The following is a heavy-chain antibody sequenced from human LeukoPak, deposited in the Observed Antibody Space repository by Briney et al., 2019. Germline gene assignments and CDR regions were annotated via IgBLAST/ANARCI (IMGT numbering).Heavy chain of an antibody. CDR3: ARSYSLPEY. Sequence: GGSLRLSCAASGFTFSSFAMRWVRQAPGKGLEWVAFISYVARDTYYGDSVKGRFTVSRDNSKDMVYLQMNSLTTADTAVYYCARSYSLPEYWGQGTLVTVSS. CDR2: ISYVARDT. J-gene: IGHJ4*02. CDR1: GFTFSSFA. D-gene: IGHD1-26*01. V-gene: IGHV3-30*04.